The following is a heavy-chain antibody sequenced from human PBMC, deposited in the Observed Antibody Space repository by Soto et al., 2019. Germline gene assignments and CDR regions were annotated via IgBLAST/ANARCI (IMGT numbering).Heavy chain of an antibody. CDR1: GGSISSGDYY. Sequence: PSETTSLTCTVSGGSISSGDYYWSWIRQPPGKGLEWIGYIYYSGSTYYNPSLKSRVTISVDTSKNQFSLKLSSVTAADTAVYYCARENCTNGVCYNYYYYGMDVWGQGTTVTVSS. CDR3: ARENCTNGVCYNYYYYGMDV. D-gene: IGHD2-8*01. V-gene: IGHV4-30-4*08. CDR2: IYYSGST. J-gene: IGHJ6*02.